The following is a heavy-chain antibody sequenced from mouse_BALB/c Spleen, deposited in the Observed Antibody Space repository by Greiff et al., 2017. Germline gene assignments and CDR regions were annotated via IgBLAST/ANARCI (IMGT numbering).Heavy chain of an antibody. CDR2: ISSGSSTI. V-gene: IGHV5-17*02. CDR1: GFTFSSFG. J-gene: IGHJ2*01. Sequence: EVKLVESGGGLVQPGGSRTLSCAASGFTFSSFGMHWVRQAPEKGLEWVAYISSGSSTIYYADTVKGRCTISSDNPKNTLFLQMTSLRSEDTAMYYCARGGGGWSFDYWGQGTTLTVSS. CDR3: ARGGGGWSFDY. D-gene: IGHD3-3*01.